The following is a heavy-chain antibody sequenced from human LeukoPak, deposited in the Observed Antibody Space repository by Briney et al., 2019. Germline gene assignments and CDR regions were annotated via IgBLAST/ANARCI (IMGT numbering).Heavy chain of an antibody. CDR3: ARALSHCLDY. J-gene: IGHJ4*02. CDR1: GFNFSNYW. V-gene: IGHV3-7*01. D-gene: IGHD3-16*01. Sequence: GGSLRLSCVVSGFNFSNYWMNWVRQAPGRGGEWVANIKHDGSEKYYVDSVKGRFSISRDNAKKSLYLQMNSLRAEDTAVYYCARALSHCLDYWGQGTLVTVSS. CDR2: IKHDGSEK.